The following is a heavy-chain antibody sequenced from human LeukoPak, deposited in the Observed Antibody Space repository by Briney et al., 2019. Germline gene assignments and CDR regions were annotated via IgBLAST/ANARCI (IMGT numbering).Heavy chain of an antibody. J-gene: IGHJ4*02. D-gene: IGHD2-21*02. V-gene: IGHV3-49*04. CDR2: IRSKAYGGTT. CDR3: TTTYCGGDCYPPNY. CDR1: GFTFGDYA. Sequence: GGSLRLSCTASGFTFGDYAMIWVRQAPGKGLEWVGFIRSKAYGGTTEYAASVKGRFTISRDDSKSIAYPQMNSLKTEDTAVYCCTTTYCGGDCYPPNYWGQGTLVTVSS.